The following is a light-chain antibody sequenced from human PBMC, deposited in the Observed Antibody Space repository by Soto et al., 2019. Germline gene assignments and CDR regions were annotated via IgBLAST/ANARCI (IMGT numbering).Light chain of an antibody. CDR3: QQYGRP. CDR2: GAS. J-gene: IGKJ1*01. Sequence: EIVLTQSPGTLSLSPGERATLSCRASQSVTSDYLAWYQQKPGQAPRLLIHGASSRAPGIPDRFSVSGSGTDFTLTISRLEPEDVAVYYCQQYGRPFGQGTKVEIK. V-gene: IGKV3-20*01. CDR1: QSVTSDY.